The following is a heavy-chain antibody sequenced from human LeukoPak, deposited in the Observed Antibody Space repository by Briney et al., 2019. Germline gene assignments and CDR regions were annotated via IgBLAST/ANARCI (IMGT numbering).Heavy chain of an antibody. Sequence: SVKVSCKASGGTFNSYTINWVRQAPGQGLEWMGTLIPIFGTANYAQEFQGRVTISTDESTSTVYMEVSSLRSGDLAVYYCARYCTNGVCYNPLDYFGQGTLVTVSS. V-gene: IGHV1-69*05. CDR3: ARYCTNGVCYNPLDY. CDR1: GGTFNSYT. J-gene: IGHJ4*02. D-gene: IGHD2-8*01. CDR2: LIPIFGTA.